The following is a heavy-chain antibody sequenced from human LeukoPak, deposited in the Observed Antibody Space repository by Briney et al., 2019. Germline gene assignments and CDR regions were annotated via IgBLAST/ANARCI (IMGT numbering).Heavy chain of an antibody. V-gene: IGHV1-2*02. Sequence: GSVKVSCKDSGYTFSGTGWYLYWLRQAPGQGLECMGWIYPYTGATHYARKFQGRVAMTRDTSISTAYMELSRLRPDDTAVYYCARDGPAQMVDFDYWGQGTLVTVSS. J-gene: IGHJ4*02. CDR3: ARDGPAQMVDFDY. D-gene: IGHD3-10*01. CDR1: GYTFSGTGWY. CDR2: IYPYTGAT.